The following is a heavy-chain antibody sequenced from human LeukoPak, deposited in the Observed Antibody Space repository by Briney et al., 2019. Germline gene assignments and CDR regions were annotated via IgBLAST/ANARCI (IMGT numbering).Heavy chain of an antibody. D-gene: IGHD6-13*01. V-gene: IGHV1-2*02. CDR1: GYTFTGYY. Sequence: ASVKVSCKASGYTFTGYYMHWVRQAPGQGLEWMGWINPNSGGTNNAQKFQGRVTMTRDTSISTAYMELSRLRSDDTAVYYCARAMGIAAAGHDYWGQGTLVTVSS. CDR2: INPNSGGT. J-gene: IGHJ4*02. CDR3: ARAMGIAAAGHDY.